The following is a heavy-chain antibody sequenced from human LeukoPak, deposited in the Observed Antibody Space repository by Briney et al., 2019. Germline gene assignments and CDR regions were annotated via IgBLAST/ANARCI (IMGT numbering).Heavy chain of an antibody. CDR2: IYYSGST. D-gene: IGHD1-14*01. CDR1: GGSISSYY. Sequence: SETLSLTCTVSGGSISSYYWSWIRQPPGKGLEWIGYIYYSGSTNYNPSLKSRVTISVDTSKNQFSLKLSSVTAADTAVYYCARSRYPVRTPYFDYWGQGTLVTVSS. J-gene: IGHJ4*02. CDR3: ARSRYPVRTPYFDY. V-gene: IGHV4-59*01.